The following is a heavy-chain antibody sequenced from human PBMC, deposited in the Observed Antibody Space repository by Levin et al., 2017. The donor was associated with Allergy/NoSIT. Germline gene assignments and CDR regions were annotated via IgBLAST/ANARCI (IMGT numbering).Heavy chain of an antibody. Sequence: ASVKVSCKASGYTFTSYGISWVRQAPGQGLEWMGWISAYNGNTNYAQKLQGRVTMTTDTSTSTAYMELRSLRSDDTAVYYCAREGRYFDWSHGTYYYYYMDVWGKGTTVTVSS. CDR3: AREGRYFDWSHGTYYYYYMDV. CDR2: ISAYNGNT. J-gene: IGHJ6*03. CDR1: GYTFTSYG. D-gene: IGHD3-9*01. V-gene: IGHV1-18*01.